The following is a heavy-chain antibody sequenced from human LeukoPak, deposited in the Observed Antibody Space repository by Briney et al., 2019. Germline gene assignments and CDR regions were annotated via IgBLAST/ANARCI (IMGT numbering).Heavy chain of an antibody. CDR1: GGSFRGAY. CDR3: ARGQKCVSRYYYDSSGYYYFDY. D-gene: IGHD3-22*01. Sequence: SEALSLTCVVYGGSFRGAYWSWMRPRPRKGGGWVGEINDSGGTNYNPSLKSRVTISVDTSKNQFSLKLSSVTAADTAVYYCARGQKCVSRYYYDSSGYYYFDYWGQGTLVTVSS. CDR2: INDSGGT. J-gene: IGHJ4*02. V-gene: IGHV4-34*01.